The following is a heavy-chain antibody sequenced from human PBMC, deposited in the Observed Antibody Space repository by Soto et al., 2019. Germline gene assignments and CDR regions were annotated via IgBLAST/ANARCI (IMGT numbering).Heavy chain of an antibody. Sequence: LGGSLRLSCAASGFTFSSYAMHWVRQAPGKGLEWVAVISYDGSNKYYADSVKGRFTISRDNSKNTLYLQMNSLRAEDTAVYYCARDRRGYCSSTSCPGAYWFDPWGQGTLVTVS. CDR3: ARDRRGYCSSTSCPGAYWFDP. J-gene: IGHJ5*02. CDR2: ISYDGSNK. V-gene: IGHV3-30-3*01. CDR1: GFTFSSYA. D-gene: IGHD2-2*03.